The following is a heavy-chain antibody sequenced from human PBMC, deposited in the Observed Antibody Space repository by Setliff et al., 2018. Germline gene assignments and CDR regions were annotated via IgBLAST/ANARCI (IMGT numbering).Heavy chain of an antibody. J-gene: IGHJ6*03. Sequence: LRLSCAASGFSFRSFGMHWVRQAPGKGLEWVAFIRYDGETQHYEDSVKGRFTVSRDNSKNMLNLQMNSLRHEETAVYFCAASVKGRFNISRDDSKNSLYLQMNGLKTEDRAVYYCARIRLCGGRVICPPGRYVDVWGKGTTVTVSS. D-gene: IGHD3-10*02. CDR2: IRYDGETQ. CDR1: GFSFRSFG. V-gene: IGHV3-30*02. CDR3: AASVKGRFNISRDDSKNSLYLQMNGLKTEDRAVYYCARIRLCGGRVICPPGRYVDV.